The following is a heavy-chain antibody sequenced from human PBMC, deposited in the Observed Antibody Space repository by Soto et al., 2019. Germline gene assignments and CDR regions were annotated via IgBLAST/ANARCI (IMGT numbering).Heavy chain of an antibody. V-gene: IGHV3-30*18. Sequence: VQLVESGGGVVQPGRSLQLSCAASGFTFSDYAIHWVRQAPGKGLEWVAVVSHDGRNTHYADSVKGRVTISRDSSKNTVSLEMTSLRAEDTAIYYGAKGGRQWLVKSDFNYWGQGALVTVSS. CDR1: GFTFSDYA. CDR3: AKGGRQWLVKSDFNY. J-gene: IGHJ4*02. D-gene: IGHD6-19*01. CDR2: VSHDGRNT.